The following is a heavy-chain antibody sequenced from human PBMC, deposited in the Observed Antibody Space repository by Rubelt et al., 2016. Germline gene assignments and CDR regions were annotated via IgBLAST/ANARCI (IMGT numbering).Heavy chain of an antibody. CDR2: ISSSSTI. V-gene: IGHV3-69-1*01. D-gene: IGHD5-18*01. CDR3: AKRRSGYSYGAYYYYYYGMDV. J-gene: IGHJ6*02. Sequence: YISSSSTIYYADSVKGRFTISRDNAKNSLYLQMNSLRAEDTAVYYCAKRRSGYSYGAYYYYYYGMDVWGQGTTVTVSS.